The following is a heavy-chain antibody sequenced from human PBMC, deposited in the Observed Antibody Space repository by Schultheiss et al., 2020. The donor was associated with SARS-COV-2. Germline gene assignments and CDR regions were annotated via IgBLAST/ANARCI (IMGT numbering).Heavy chain of an antibody. Sequence: SQTLSLTCAVYGGSFSGYYWSWIRQPPGKGLEWIGEINHSGSTNYNPSLKSRVTISVDTSKNQFSLKLSSVTAADTAVYYCARDPGYCSSTSCYYYYYYMDVWGKGTTVTVSS. CDR1: GGSFSGYY. D-gene: IGHD2-2*01. CDR2: INHSGST. CDR3: ARDPGYCSSTSCYYYYYYMDV. V-gene: IGHV4-34*01. J-gene: IGHJ6*03.